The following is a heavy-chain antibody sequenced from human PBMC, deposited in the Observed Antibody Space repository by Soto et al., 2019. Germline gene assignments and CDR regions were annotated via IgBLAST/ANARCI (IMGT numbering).Heavy chain of an antibody. CDR1: GGSISSGGYS. V-gene: IGHV4-30-2*01. D-gene: IGHD5-18*01. Sequence: SETLSLTCAVSGGSISSGGYSWSWIRQPPGKGLEWIGYIYHSGSTYYNPSLKSRVTISVDRSKNQFSLKLSSVTAADTAVYYCAREVGGYSYGSYFDYWGQGTLVTVSS. J-gene: IGHJ4*02. CDR2: IYHSGST. CDR3: AREVGGYSYGSYFDY.